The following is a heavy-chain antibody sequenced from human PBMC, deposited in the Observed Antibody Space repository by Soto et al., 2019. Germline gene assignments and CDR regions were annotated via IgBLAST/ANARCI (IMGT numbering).Heavy chain of an antibody. CDR1: GFTFRSYG. Sequence: PGGSLRLSCAASGFTFRSYGMHWVRQAPGKGLEWVALMSFDGSNKYYVDSVRGRFTISSDNSKSTLYLQMDILRPEDTAVYYCAKEFGSELKPSTPYYNSGLDVWGQGTTVTVSS. CDR2: MSFDGSNK. D-gene: IGHD3-10*01. CDR3: AKEFGSELKPSTPYYNSGLDV. V-gene: IGHV3-30*18. J-gene: IGHJ6*02.